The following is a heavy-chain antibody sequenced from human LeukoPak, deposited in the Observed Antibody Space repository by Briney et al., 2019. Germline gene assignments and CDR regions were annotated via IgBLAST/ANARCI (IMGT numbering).Heavy chain of an antibody. Sequence: SETLSLTCAVYGGSFSGYYWSWIRQPPGKGLEWIGEINHSGSTNYNPSLKSRVTISVDTSKNQFSLKLSSVTAADTAVYYCAGVLIGFGLRIAAAGRGNWFDPWGQGTLVTVSS. CDR2: INHSGST. V-gene: IGHV4-34*01. J-gene: IGHJ5*02. CDR1: GGSFSGYY. D-gene: IGHD6-13*01. CDR3: AGVLIGFGLRIAAAGRGNWFDP.